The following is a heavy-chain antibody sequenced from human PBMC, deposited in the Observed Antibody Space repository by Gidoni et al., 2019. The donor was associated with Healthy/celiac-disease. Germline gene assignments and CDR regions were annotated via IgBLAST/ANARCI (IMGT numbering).Heavy chain of an antibody. D-gene: IGHD3-22*01. V-gene: IGHV3-21*01. CDR1: GFTFSSSS. J-gene: IGHJ1*01. Sequence: EVQLVESGGGLVKPGGSLRLSCAASGFTFSSSSMNWVRQAPGKGLEWVSSISSSSSYIYYADSVKGRFTISRDNAKNSLYLQMNSLRAEDAAVYYCASNRVHYDSSGYYYPEYFQHWGQGTLVTVSS. CDR3: ASNRVHYDSSGYYYPEYFQH. CDR2: ISSSSSYI.